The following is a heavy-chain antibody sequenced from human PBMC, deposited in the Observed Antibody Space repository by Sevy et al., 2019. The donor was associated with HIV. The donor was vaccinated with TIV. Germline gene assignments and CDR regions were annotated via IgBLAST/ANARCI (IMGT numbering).Heavy chain of an antibody. CDR2: ISYDGSNK. CDR3: AREGGSTRSYYYYYMDV. J-gene: IGHJ6*03. Sequence: GGSLRLSCAASGFTFSSYAMHWVRQAPGKGLEWVAVISYDGSNKYYADSVKGRFTISRDNSKNTLYLQMNSLRAEDTAVYYCAREGGSTRSYYYYYMDVWGKGTTVTVSS. V-gene: IGHV3-30-3*01. CDR1: GFTFSSYA. D-gene: IGHD3-10*01.